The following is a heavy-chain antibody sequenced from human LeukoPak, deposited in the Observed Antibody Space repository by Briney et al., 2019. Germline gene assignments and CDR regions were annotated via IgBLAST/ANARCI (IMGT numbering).Heavy chain of an antibody. V-gene: IGHV4-34*01. CDR3: ARGSQYGDAFDI. CDR1: GGSFSGYY. J-gene: IGHJ3*02. Sequence: SETLSLTCAVYGGSFSGYYWSWIRQPPGKGLEWIGEINHSGSTNYNPSLKSRVTISVDTSKNQFSLKLSSVTAADTAVYYRARGSQYGDAFDIWGQGTMVTVSS. D-gene: IGHD2-8*01. CDR2: INHSGST.